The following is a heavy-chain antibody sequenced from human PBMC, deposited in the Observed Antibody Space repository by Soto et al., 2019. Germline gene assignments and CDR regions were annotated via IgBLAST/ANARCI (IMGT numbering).Heavy chain of an antibody. V-gene: IGHV3-30*18. CDR1: GFTFSSHD. CDR2: IAFDGSIS. J-gene: IGHJ4*02. Sequence: LRLCCAVSGFTFSSHDMQGVCQAPGKGLEWVAVIAFDGSISHYTDSVKGRFTVSRDNSKNTLYLQMNSLRAEDTAVYYCAKEFRHDNWFFEHLGQGTLVTVSS. CDR3: AKEFRHDNWFFEH. D-gene: IGHD3-22*01.